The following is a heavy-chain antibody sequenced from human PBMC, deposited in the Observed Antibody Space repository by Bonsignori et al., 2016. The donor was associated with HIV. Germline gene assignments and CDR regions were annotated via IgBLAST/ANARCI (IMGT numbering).Heavy chain of an antibody. Sequence: QVRLHESGPGLMKSSETLSLTCTVSGGSLGQDYWSWIRQPPGKGLEWIGFLYHNGRTNYNPSLKSRVTISVDTSKNQFSLNLISVTPADTAIYYCGKGGGLLPDYWGQGTMVAVSS. D-gene: IGHD3-22*01. J-gene: IGHJ4*02. CDR2: LYHNGRT. CDR1: GGSLGQDY. CDR3: GKGGGLLPDY. V-gene: IGHV4-59*12.